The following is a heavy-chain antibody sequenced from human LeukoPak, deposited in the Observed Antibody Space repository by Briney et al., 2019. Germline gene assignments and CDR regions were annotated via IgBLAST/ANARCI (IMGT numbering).Heavy chain of an antibody. J-gene: IGHJ5*02. V-gene: IGHV5-51*01. D-gene: IGHD4-11*01. CDR2: IYPGDSDT. CDR1: GYSFTSYW. CDR3: ARTTDYLNWFDP. Sequence: GESLKISCKGSGYSFTSYWIGWVRQMPGKGLEWTGIIYPGDSDTRYSPSFQGQVTISADKSISAAYLQWSSLTASDTAVYYCARTTDYLNWFDPWGQGTLVTVSS.